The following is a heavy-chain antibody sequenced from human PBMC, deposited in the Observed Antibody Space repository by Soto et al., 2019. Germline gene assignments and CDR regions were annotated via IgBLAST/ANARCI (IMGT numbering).Heavy chain of an antibody. J-gene: IGHJ6*02. CDR2: ISSSSSYI. CDR1: GFTFSSYS. V-gene: IGHV3-21*01. D-gene: IGHD5-18*01. CDR3: ARRSGYSYGYPYYYYGMDV. Sequence: GESLKISCVASGFTFSSYSMNWVRQAPGKGLEWVSSISSSSSYIYYADSVKGRFTISRDNAKNSLYLQMNSLRAEDTAVYYCARRSGYSYGYPYYYYGMDVWGQGTTVTVSS.